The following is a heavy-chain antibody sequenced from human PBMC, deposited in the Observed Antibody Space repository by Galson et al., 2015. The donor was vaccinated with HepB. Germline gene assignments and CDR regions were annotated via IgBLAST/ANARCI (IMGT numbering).Heavy chain of an antibody. Sequence: SLRLSCAASGHTFSSIWITWLRQAPGKGLEWVAGINPDGSHKYYVDSLKGRFTITRDNARNSVYLQMNSLRVDDTAVFYCARDPKHGALDIWGQGTVVTVSS. J-gene: IGHJ3*02. CDR3: ARDPKHGALDI. V-gene: IGHV3-7*03. CDR2: INPDGSHK. CDR1: GHTFSSIW.